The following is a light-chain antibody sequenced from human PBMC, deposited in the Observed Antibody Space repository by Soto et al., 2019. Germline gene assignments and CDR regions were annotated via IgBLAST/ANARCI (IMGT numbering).Light chain of an antibody. Sequence: DIQMTQFPSTLSASVGDRVTITCRASQTTNTWLAWYQQKPGTAPKLLIYDASSLEGGVPSRFSASGSGPEVTLTISCLQPDDLATYYCQQYISYPYTFGQGTKVEIK. V-gene: IGKV1-5*01. CDR2: DAS. CDR3: QQYISYPYT. J-gene: IGKJ2*01. CDR1: QTTNTW.